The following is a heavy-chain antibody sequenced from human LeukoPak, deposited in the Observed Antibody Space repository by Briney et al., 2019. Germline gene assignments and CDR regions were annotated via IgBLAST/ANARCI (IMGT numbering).Heavy chain of an antibody. CDR2: IYYSGST. J-gene: IGHJ4*02. V-gene: IGHV4-30-4*01. D-gene: IGHD3-10*01. CDR3: ARESYGSGSYYPVNYFDY. Sequence: SETLSLTCTVSGGSISNGDYYWSWVRQPPGKGLEWIGYIYYSGSTYYNPSLKSRVTISVDTSKNQFSLKLSSVTAADTAVYYCARESYGSGSYYPVNYFDYWGQGTLVTVPS. CDR1: GGSISNGDYY.